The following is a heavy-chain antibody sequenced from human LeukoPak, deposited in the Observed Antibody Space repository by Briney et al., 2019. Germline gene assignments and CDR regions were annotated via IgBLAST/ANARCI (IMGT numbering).Heavy chain of an antibody. D-gene: IGHD2-2*01. J-gene: IGHJ4*02. CDR3: AKDAVVVVPAANYFDY. CDR2: IYSGGST. V-gene: IGHV3-53*05. Sequence: GGSLRLSCAASGFTVSSNYMSWVRQAPGKGLEWVSVIYSGGSTYYADSVKGRFTISRDNSKNTLYLQMNSLRAEDTAVCYCAKDAVVVVPAANYFDYWGQGTLVTVSS. CDR1: GFTVSSNY.